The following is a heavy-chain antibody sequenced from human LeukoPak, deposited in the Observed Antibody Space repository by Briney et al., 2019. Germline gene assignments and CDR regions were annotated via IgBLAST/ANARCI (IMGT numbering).Heavy chain of an antibody. J-gene: IGHJ6*02. V-gene: IGHV1-69*13. CDR1: GGTFSSYA. CDR2: IIPIFGTA. D-gene: IGHD6-13*01. Sequence: SVKVSCKASGGTFSSYAINWVRQAPGQGLEWMGGIIPIFGTANYAQKFQGRVTITADESTSTAYMELSSLRSEDTAVYYCARYSSSWTYYYYYGMDVWGQGTTVTVSS. CDR3: ARYSSSWTYYYYYGMDV.